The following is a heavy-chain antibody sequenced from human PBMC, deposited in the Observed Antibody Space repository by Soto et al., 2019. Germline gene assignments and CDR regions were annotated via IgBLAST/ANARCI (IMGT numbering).Heavy chain of an antibody. CDR2: IYYSGST. CDR3: ARDRGPAGDFDY. D-gene: IGHD2-2*01. V-gene: IGHV4-59*01. CDR1: GGSISTYY. J-gene: IGHJ4*02. Sequence: QVQLQESGPGLVKPSETLSLTCTISGGSISTYYWTWIRQPPGEGLEWIGYIYYSGSTNYNPSLKSRVSISVDTSKNQSSLKRSSVTAADTAVYYCARDRGPAGDFDYWGQGTLVTFSS.